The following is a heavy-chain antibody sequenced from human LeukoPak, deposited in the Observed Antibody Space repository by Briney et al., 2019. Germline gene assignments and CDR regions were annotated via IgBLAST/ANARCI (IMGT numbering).Heavy chain of an antibody. D-gene: IGHD6-6*01. CDR2: IYTRGSA. Sequence: TLSLTCTVSGGSINSGDYYWNWIRQPAGKGLERIGSIYTRGSAIYNPSLKSRVTISVDTSRNQVSMQLSSVTAADTAVYYCARGRGFASSSYYFDYWGQGNLVTVSS. J-gene: IGHJ4*02. CDR3: ARGRGFASSSYYFDY. V-gene: IGHV4-61*02. CDR1: GGSINSGDYY.